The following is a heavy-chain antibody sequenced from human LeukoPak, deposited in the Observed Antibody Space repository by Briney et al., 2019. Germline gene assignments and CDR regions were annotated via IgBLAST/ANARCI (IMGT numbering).Heavy chain of an antibody. CDR2: INHSGST. CDR1: GGSFSGYY. CDR3: ARQLVDSSGWYNDY. J-gene: IGHJ4*02. V-gene: IGHV4-34*01. D-gene: IGHD6-19*01. Sequence: MASETLSLTCAVYGGSFSGYYWSWIRQPPGKGLGWIGEINHSGSTNYNPSLKSRVTISVDTSKNQFSLKLSSVTAADTAVYYCARQLVDSSGWYNDYWGQGTLVTVSS.